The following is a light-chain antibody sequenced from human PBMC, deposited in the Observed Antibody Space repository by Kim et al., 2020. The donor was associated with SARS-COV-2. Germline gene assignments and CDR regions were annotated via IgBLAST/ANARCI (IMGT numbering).Light chain of an antibody. CDR1: SSDVGGYNY. CDR2: EVS. Sequence: QSVTTSATGTSSDVGGYNYVSWYEQHPGKAPKLMIYEVSKRPSGVPDRFSGSKSGNTASLTVSGHQAEDEADYYCSSYAGSNNWVFGGGTKVTVL. J-gene: IGLJ3*02. CDR3: SSYAGSNNWV. V-gene: IGLV2-8*01.